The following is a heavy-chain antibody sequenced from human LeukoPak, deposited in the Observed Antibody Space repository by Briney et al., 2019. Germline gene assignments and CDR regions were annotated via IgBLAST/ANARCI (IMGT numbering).Heavy chain of an antibody. V-gene: IGHV3-23*01. D-gene: IGHD3-3*01. CDR3: GRRNDFWSGRQVDY. Sequence: GGSLRLSCAASGFTFSSYAMSWVRQAPGKGLEWVSAISGSGGSTYYADSVKGRFTISRHNSKNTLYLQMNSLRAEDTAVYYCGRRNDFWSGRQVDYWGQGTLVTVSS. CDR1: GFTFSSYA. CDR2: ISGSGGST. J-gene: IGHJ4*02.